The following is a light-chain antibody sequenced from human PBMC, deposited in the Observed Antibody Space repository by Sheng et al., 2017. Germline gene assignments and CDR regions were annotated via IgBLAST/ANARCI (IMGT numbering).Light chain of an antibody. V-gene: IGKV1-5*03. CDR3: QQYNVYWT. CDR1: QSVSSW. Sequence: DIQMTQSPSTLSASVGDRVTITCRASQSVSSWLAWYQQKPGKAPKLLIYKVSSLENGVPSRFSGSAAGTEFTLTISSPQPDDVATYYCQQYNVYWTFGQGTKVEIK. CDR2: KVS. J-gene: IGKJ1*01.